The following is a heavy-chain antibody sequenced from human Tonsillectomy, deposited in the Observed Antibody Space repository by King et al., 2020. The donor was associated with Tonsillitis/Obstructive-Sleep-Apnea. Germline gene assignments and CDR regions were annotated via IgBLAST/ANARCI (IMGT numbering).Heavy chain of an antibody. CDR1: GNSLPTYG. Sequence: VQLVESGVEVKKPGESLKISCKGSGNSLPTYGSGWFGQLPGKALDWRGIFYLVNSITSNSPSFQGQVIISADKSISTAYLQWSSLKASDTAMYYCARQNDDSSGYYFDAFDFWGQGTMVTVSS. V-gene: IGHV5-51*02. J-gene: IGHJ3*01. CDR2: FYLVNSIT. CDR3: ARQNDDSSGYYFDAFDF. D-gene: IGHD3-22*01.